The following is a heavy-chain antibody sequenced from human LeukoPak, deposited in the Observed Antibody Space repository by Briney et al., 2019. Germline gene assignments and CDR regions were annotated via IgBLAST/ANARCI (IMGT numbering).Heavy chain of an antibody. CDR1: GNTTNAYI. V-gene: IGHV1-69*04. CDR3: ARDRVDIVATTPLAVAGGVDY. CDR2: IIHILGIA. D-gene: IGHD5-12*01. Sequence: GASVKVSRMAPGNTTNAYIPGRVRQPPEPGLEWMGRIIHILGIANYAQKFQGRVTITADKSTSTAYMELSSLRSEDTAVYYCARDRVDIVATTPLAVAGGVDYWGQGTLVTVSS. J-gene: IGHJ4*02.